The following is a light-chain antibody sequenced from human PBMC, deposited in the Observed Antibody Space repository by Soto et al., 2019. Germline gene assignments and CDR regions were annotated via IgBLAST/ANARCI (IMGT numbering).Light chain of an antibody. CDR1: QSISSW. CDR3: QQYNSYSWT. J-gene: IGKJ1*01. V-gene: IGKV1-5*03. CDR2: KAS. Sequence: DIQMTQSPSTLSASVGDRVTITCRASQSISSWLAWYQQKPGKAPKLLIYKASSLESGVPSRFSGSGSGTEFPLTISSLQPDDFATYYCQQYNSYSWTFGQGTTVDIK.